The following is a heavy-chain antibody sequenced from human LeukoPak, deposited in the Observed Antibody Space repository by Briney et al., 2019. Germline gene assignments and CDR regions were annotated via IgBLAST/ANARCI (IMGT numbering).Heavy chain of an antibody. J-gene: IGHJ5*02. D-gene: IGHD2-15*01. CDR2: IYYSGST. CDR1: GGSISSYY. CDR3: ARDSTCSGGSCYTVNWFDP. Sequence: SETLSLTCTVSGGSISSYYWSWIRQPPGKGLEWIGYIYYSGSTNYNPSLKSRVTISVDTSKNQFSLKLSSVTAADTAVYYCARDSTCSGGSCYTVNWFDPWGQGTLVTVSS. V-gene: IGHV4-59*12.